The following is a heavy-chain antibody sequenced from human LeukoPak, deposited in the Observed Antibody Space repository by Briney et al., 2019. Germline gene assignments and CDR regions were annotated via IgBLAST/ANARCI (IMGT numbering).Heavy chain of an antibody. CDR2: IWYDGSNK. D-gene: IGHD2-2*01. CDR3: AKDSGPWGYCTTTSCYFAY. Sequence: SGGSLRPSCAASGFTFSNYGMHWVRQAPDKGLEWVAVIWYDGSNKYYADSVKGRFTISRDNSKNTLHLQMNSLSAGDTAVYYCAKDSGPWGYCTTTSCYFAYWGQGALVTVSS. V-gene: IGHV3-33*06. CDR1: GFTFSNYG. J-gene: IGHJ4*02.